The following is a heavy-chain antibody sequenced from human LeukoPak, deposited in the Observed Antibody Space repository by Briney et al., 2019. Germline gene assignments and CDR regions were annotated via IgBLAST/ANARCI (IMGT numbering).Heavy chain of an antibody. CDR2: ISYDGSNK. V-gene: IGHV3-30-3*01. J-gene: IGHJ6*02. CDR1: GFTFSSYA. D-gene: IGHD4-17*01. Sequence: PGGSLRLSCAASGFTFSSYAMHWVRQAPGKGLEWVAVISYDGSNKYYADSVKGRFTISRDNSKNTLYLQMNSLRAEDTAVFYCARDGLRGTVTTVYYGMDVWGQGTTVTVSS. CDR3: ARDGLRGTVTTVYYGMDV.